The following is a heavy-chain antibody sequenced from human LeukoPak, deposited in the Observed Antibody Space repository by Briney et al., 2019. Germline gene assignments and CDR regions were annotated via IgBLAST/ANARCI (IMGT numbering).Heavy chain of an antibody. J-gene: IGHJ5*02. CDR2: IYHSGST. CDR3: ARDRGWFNYYDRSALIEFDP. V-gene: IGHV4-4*02. CDR1: GESIRSSNW. D-gene: IGHD3-22*01. Sequence: PSETLSLTCTVSGESIRSSNWWSWVRQPPGKGLEWIGEIYHSGSTNYNPSLKSRVTISVDKSKNQFSLKLSSVTAADTAVYYCARDRGWFNYYDRSALIEFDPWGQGTLVTVSS.